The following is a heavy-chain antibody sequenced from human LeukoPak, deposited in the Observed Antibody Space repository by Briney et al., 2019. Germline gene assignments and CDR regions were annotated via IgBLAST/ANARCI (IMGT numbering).Heavy chain of an antibody. V-gene: IGHV3-72*01. J-gene: IGHJ4*02. Sequence: GGSLRLSCAASGFTFSDHYMDWVRQAPGKGLEWVGRTRNKANGYTTEYAASVKGRFTVSRDDSKNSLYLQMNSLKAEDTAVYYCARDEQLHYWGQGTLVTVSS. CDR2: TRNKANGYTT. D-gene: IGHD1/OR15-1a*01. CDR3: ARDEQLHY. CDR1: GFTFSDHY.